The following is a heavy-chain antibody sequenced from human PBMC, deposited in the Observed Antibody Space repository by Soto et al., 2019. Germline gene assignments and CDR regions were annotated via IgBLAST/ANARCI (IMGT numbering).Heavy chain of an antibody. V-gene: IGHV4-30-4*01. CDR1: GASISTGDYY. J-gene: IGHJ4*02. CDR2: IYSSGST. D-gene: IGHD3-10*01. CDR3: ASESETPMAPG. Sequence: SETLSLTCTVSGASISTGDYYWSWIRQPPGKGLEWIGYIYSSGSTYYNPSLKSRVTISIDTSKNQFSLKLSSVTAADTAVYYCASESETPMAPGWGQGILVTVSS.